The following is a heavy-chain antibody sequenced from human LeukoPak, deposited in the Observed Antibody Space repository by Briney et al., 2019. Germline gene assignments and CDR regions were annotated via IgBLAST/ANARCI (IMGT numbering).Heavy chain of an antibody. CDR1: GFSFSDYY. Sequence: GGSLRLSCAASGFSFSDYYMTWIRQSPGKGLEWVSFISSGGDTIYYADSVKGRFIISRDNAKNSLYLQMNSLRAEDTAMYYCARAGYYDVFTGYFDWGQGTLVTVSS. CDR3: ARAGYYDVFTGYFD. V-gene: IGHV3-11*01. J-gene: IGHJ4*02. CDR2: ISSGGDTI. D-gene: IGHD3-9*01.